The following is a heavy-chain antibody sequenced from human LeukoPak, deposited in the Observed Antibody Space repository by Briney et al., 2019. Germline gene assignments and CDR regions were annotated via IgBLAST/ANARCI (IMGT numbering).Heavy chain of an antibody. V-gene: IGHV3-23*01. D-gene: IGHD5-12*01. CDR3: AKSRATRDVDDPFDI. Sequence: GGSLRLSCAASGFTFSNYAMNWVRQAPGKGLKWVSVISGSGGSTYYADSVKGRFTISRDNSRYTLDLQMSSLRPEDTALYYCAKSRATRDVDDPFDIWGHGTLVTVSS. J-gene: IGHJ3*02. CDR2: ISGSGGST. CDR1: GFTFSNYA.